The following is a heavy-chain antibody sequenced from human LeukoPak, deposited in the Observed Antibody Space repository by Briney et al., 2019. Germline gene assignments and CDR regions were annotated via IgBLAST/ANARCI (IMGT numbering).Heavy chain of an antibody. Sequence: GGSLRLSCAASGFTFSSYAMSWVRQAPGKGLERVSAISGSGSNTYYADSVEGRFTISRDNSKNTLYLQMNSLRAEDTAVYYCARGYDSSGYYFNYFDYWGQGTLVTVSS. CDR3: ARGYDSSGYYFNYFDY. V-gene: IGHV3-23*01. J-gene: IGHJ4*02. CDR2: ISGSGSNT. D-gene: IGHD3-22*01. CDR1: GFTFSSYA.